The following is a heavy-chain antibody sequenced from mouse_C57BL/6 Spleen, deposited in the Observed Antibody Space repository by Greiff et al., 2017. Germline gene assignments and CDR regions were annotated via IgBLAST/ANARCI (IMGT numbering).Heavy chain of an antibody. J-gene: IGHJ2*01. Sequence: EVMLVESGGGLVKPGGSLKLSCAASGFTFSDYGMHWVRQAPEQGLEWVAYISSGSSTIYYAHTVKGRFTISRDNAKNTLFLQMTSLRSEDTAMYYCARKVITTTFDYWGQGTTLTVSS. D-gene: IGHD1-1*01. CDR1: GFTFSDYG. CDR2: ISSGSSTI. CDR3: ARKVITTTFDY. V-gene: IGHV5-17*01.